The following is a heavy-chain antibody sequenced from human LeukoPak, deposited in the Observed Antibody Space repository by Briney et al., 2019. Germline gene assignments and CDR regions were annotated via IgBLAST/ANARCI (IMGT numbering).Heavy chain of an antibody. V-gene: IGHV1-3*01. J-gene: IGHJ4*02. CDR1: GYTFTAYA. CDR3: ARDGIAAAGNMGFDY. Sequence: ASVKVSCKASGYTFTAYAMHWVRQAPGQRLEWMGWINAGNGNTKYSQKFQGRVTITRDTSASTAYMELRSLRSDDTAVYYCARDGIAAAGNMGFDYWGQGTLVTVSS. D-gene: IGHD6-13*01. CDR2: INAGNGNT.